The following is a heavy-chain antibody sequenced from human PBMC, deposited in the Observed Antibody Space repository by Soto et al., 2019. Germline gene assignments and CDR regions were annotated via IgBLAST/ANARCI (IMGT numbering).Heavy chain of an antibody. J-gene: IGHJ3*02. CDR1: GFTFAKYA. CDR2: VSAAGRST. Sequence: EVQLLESGGGLVQPGGSLRLSCAASGFTFAKYAMSWVRQAPGKGPEWVSGVSAAGRSTYYADSVKGRFTISRDNSKATQYLQMNSLRAEDTALYYCAKDPNGDYVGAFDIWGQGTVVTVSS. D-gene: IGHD4-17*01. V-gene: IGHV3-23*01. CDR3: AKDPNGDYVGAFDI.